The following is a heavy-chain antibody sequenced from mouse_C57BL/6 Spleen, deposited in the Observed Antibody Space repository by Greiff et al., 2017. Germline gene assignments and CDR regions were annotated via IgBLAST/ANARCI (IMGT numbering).Heavy chain of an antibody. J-gene: IGHJ1*03. CDR3: AREGEHYYGSSLWYFDV. D-gene: IGHD1-1*01. Sequence: VQLKQSGPELVKPGDSVKISCKASGYSFTGYFMNWVMQSHGKSLEWIGRINPYNGDTFYNQKFKGKATLTVDKSSSTAHMELRSLTSEDSAVYYCAREGEHYYGSSLWYFDVWGTGTTGTVSS. CDR2: INPYNGDT. V-gene: IGHV1-20*01. CDR1: GYSFTGYF.